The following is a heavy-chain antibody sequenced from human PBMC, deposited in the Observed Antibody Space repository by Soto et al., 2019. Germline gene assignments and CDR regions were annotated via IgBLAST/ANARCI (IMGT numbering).Heavy chain of an antibody. CDR1: GFTFGNAW. CDR3: TAAMAD. V-gene: IGHV3-15*07. Sequence: EVELVESGGGLVKPGGSLRLSCAASGFTFGNAWMNWVRQAPGKGLEWVGRIKSKTDGGTSDYGASVKGRVTISRDDSRRTMYLQMDRLEIEDTAIYYCTAAMADWGQGTLVTVSS. J-gene: IGHJ4*02. D-gene: IGHD3-10*01. CDR2: IKSKTDGGTS.